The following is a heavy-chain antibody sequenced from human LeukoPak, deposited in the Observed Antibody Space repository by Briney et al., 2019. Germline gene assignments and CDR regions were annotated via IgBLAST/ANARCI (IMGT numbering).Heavy chain of an antibody. CDR1: GFTFSSYA. CDR3: AKGDDSSGRNWFDS. D-gene: IGHD3-22*01. CDR2: VSGGGTTT. V-gene: IGHV3-23*01. Sequence: GGSLRLSCAASGFTFSSYAMSWVRQAPGKGLEWVSAVSGGGTTTHNADSVEGRFSSSRDNSKNTLFLHMNSLRVDDTAVYYCAKGDDSSGRNWFDSWGQGTLVTVSS. J-gene: IGHJ5*01.